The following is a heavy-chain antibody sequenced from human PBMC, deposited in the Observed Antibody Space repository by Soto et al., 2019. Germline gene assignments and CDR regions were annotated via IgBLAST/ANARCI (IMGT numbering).Heavy chain of an antibody. V-gene: IGHV4-59*12. CDR1: GGSISSYY. CDR3: AREVSYYYYGMDV. J-gene: IGHJ6*02. Sequence: PSETLSLTCTVSGGSISSYYWSWIRQPPGKGLEWIGCVYYSGSTNYNPSLKSRVTISVDTSKNQFSLKLSSVTAADTAVYYCAREVSYYYYGMDVCGQGTTVTVTS. CDR2: VYYSGST.